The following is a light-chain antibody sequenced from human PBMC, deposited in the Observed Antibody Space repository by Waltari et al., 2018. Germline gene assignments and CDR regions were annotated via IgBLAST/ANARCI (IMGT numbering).Light chain of an antibody. Sequence: EIALTQSPGTLSLSPGERATLSCRASQSVSSSYLAWYQQKPGQAPRLLIYAASTRATGIPDRCSGSGSGTDFTLTSSRLEPEDLAVYYCQQYATSPPDFGPGTKVDIK. CDR3: QQYATSPPD. CDR1: QSVSSSY. V-gene: IGKV3-20*01. CDR2: AAS. J-gene: IGKJ3*01.